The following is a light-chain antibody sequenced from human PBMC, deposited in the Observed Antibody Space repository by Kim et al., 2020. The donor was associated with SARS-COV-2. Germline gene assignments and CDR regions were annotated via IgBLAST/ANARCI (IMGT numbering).Light chain of an antibody. CDR3: NSRDSNDYVV. V-gene: IGLV3-19*01. CDR1: SRRSYY. J-gene: IGLJ2*01. CDR2: GKN. Sequence: ALGQTVRSTSQGDSRRSYYATWYQQKPGQATILVIYGKNNRPAGIPDRFSGSSSGNTASLTITGTQAGDEADYYCNSRDSNDYVVFGGGTKVTVL.